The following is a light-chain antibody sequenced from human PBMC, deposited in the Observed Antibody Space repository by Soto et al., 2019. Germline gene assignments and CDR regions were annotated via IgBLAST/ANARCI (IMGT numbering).Light chain of an antibody. J-gene: IGKJ4*01. Sequence: DIQMTQSPSTLSGSVGDRVTITCRASQTITSRLAWYQQKPGKAPKLLIYDASSLQSGVPSRFSGSGSGTEFTLTISSLQPDDFATYYCQQYNSYSPLTFGGGTKVDIK. CDR1: QTITSR. CDR2: DAS. CDR3: QQYNSYSPLT. V-gene: IGKV1-5*01.